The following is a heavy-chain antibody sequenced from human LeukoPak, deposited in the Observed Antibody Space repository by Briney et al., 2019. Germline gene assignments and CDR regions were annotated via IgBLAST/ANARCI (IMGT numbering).Heavy chain of an antibody. J-gene: IGHJ4*02. CDR2: ISAYNGNT. V-gene: IGHV1-18*01. CDR1: GYTFTSYG. CDR3: AVGPVLLLFDY. D-gene: IGHD3-10*01. Sequence: ASVKVSCKASGYTFTSYGISWVRQAPGQGREWMGWISAYNGNTNYAQKLQGRVTMTTGTSTSTAYMELRSLRSDATAVYYCAVGPVLLLFDYWGQGTLVTVSS.